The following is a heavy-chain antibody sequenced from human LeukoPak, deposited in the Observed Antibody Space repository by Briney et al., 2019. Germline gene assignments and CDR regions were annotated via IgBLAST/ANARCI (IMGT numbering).Heavy chain of an antibody. D-gene: IGHD3-10*01. CDR1: GGTFSSYA. CDR2: IIPIFGTA. J-gene: IGHJ6*03. Sequence: ASVKVSCKASGGTFSSYAISWVRQAPGQGLEWMGGIIPIFGTANYAQKFQGRVTITADESTSTAYMELSSLRSEDTAVYYCARDLGTMVRGVTYMDVWGKGTTVTISS. V-gene: IGHV1-69*13. CDR3: ARDLGTMVRGVTYMDV.